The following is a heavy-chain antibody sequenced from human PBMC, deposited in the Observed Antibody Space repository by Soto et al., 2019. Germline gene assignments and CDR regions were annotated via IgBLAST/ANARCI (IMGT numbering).Heavy chain of an antibody. V-gene: IGHV3-23*01. CDR3: TNAMVTDYYYCYAMDV. CDR1: GFTFSSYA. J-gene: IGHJ6*02. D-gene: IGHD5-18*01. CDR2: ISGSGGST. Sequence: PGGSLRLSCAASGFTFSSYAMSWVRQAPGKGLEWVSAISGSGGSTYYADSVKGRFTISRDNSKNTLYLQMNSLRAEDTAVYYCTNAMVTDYYYCYAMDVWGQGTTVTVSS.